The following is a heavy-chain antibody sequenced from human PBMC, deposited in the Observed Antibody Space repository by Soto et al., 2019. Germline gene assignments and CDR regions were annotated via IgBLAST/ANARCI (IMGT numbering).Heavy chain of an antibody. J-gene: IGHJ4*02. Sequence: EVQLLESGGGLVQPGGSLRLPCAASGFTFSSYSMSWVRQAPGMGLEWVSAMSGRGGSSYYADSVKGRFIISRDNSKNMLYRQMDSLRAEDTAVYYCAKNTVCNTATCYCDYWGQGTLVTVSS. V-gene: IGHV3-23*01. D-gene: IGHD3-10*01. CDR1: GFTFSSYS. CDR3: AKNTVCNTATCYCDY. CDR2: MSGRGGSS.